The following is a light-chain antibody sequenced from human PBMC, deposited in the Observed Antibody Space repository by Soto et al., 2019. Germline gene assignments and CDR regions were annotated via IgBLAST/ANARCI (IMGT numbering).Light chain of an antibody. CDR2: GAS. CDR3: QQYGSSPTT. Sequence: EIVLTQSPGTLSLSPGERATLSCRASQSVSSSYLAWYQQKPGQAPRLLIYGASSRATGIPDRFSGSGSGTDLTLTISRLEPEGFAVYYCQQYGSSPTTFGQGTKVEIK. V-gene: IGKV3-20*01. J-gene: IGKJ1*01. CDR1: QSVSSSY.